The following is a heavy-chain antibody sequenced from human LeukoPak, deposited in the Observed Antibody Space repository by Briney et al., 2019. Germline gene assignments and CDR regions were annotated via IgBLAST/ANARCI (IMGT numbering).Heavy chain of an antibody. CDR2: IKEDGGEK. J-gene: IGHJ4*02. CDR3: TREDHSNYNY. Sequence: PGGSLRLSCAASGFTFNSYWMSWVRQAPGKGLEWVANIKEDGGEKYYVDSVRGRFTISRDNPNNALYLQMNSLRAEDTAVYYCTREDHSNYNYWGQGTLVTVSS. V-gene: IGHV3-7*01. D-gene: IGHD4-11*01. CDR1: GFTFNSYW.